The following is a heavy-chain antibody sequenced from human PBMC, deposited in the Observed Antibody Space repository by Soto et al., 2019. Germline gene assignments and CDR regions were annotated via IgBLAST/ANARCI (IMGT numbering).Heavy chain of an antibody. D-gene: IGHD3-3*01. CDR2: IYYSGST. CDR3: ACAYDFWSGPRAGSFDY. Sequence: SETLSLTCTVSGGSISSYYWNWIRQPPGKGLEWIGYIYYSGSTNYNHYLKSRGTISVDTSKNQFSLKLSSVTAADTAVYYCACAYDFWSGPRAGSFDYWGQGTLVTVSS. CDR1: GGSISSYY. J-gene: IGHJ4*02. V-gene: IGHV4-59*01.